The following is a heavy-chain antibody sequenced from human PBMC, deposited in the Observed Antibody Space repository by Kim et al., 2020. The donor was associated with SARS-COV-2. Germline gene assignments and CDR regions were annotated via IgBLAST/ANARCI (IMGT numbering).Heavy chain of an antibody. Sequence: NTNYAQKFHERVSITRDMSTSTAYMELSSLRSEDTAVYYCAARIAAARGPWGQGTLVTVSS. V-gene: IGHV1-58*01. D-gene: IGHD6-13*01. CDR3: AARIAAARGP. CDR2: NT. J-gene: IGHJ5*02.